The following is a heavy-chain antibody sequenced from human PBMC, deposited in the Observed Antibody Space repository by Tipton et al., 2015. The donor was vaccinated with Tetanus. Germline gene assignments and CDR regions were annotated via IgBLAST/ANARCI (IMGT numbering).Heavy chain of an antibody. Sequence: TLSLTCTVSGGSVSSGSYYWSWIRQPTGKGLEWIGYIYYSGSTNYNPSLKSRVTISVDTSKNQFSLKLSSVTAADTAVYYCARGIMVRGVSRFDPWGQGTLVTVSS. CDR3: ARGIMVRGVSRFDP. CDR1: GGSVSSGSYY. J-gene: IGHJ5*02. V-gene: IGHV4-61*01. D-gene: IGHD3-10*01. CDR2: IYYSGST.